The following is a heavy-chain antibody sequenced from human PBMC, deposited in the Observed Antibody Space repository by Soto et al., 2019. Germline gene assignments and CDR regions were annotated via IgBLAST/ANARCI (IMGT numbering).Heavy chain of an antibody. CDR2: IFYSGST. CDR1: GGSISSSSYY. CDR3: ARGLGLEVTVRWFDP. Sequence: SETLSLTCTVSGGSISSSSYYWGWIRQPPGKGLEWIGSIFYSGSTYYNPSLKSRVTISADTSNNQFSLKLSSVTAADTAVYYRARGLGLEVTVRWFDPWGQGILVTVSS. D-gene: IGHD4-4*01. V-gene: IGHV4-39*07. J-gene: IGHJ5*02.